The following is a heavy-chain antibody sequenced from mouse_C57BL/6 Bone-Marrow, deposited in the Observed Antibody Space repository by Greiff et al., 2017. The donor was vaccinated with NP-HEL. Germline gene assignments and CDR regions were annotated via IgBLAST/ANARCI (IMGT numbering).Heavy chain of an antibody. D-gene: IGHD1-1*01. CDR2: IYPRSGNT. J-gene: IGHJ4*01. Sequence: QVQLQQSGAELARPGASVKLSCKASGYTFTSYGISWVKQRTGQGLEWIGEIYPRSGNTYYNEKFKGKATLTADKSSSTAYMELRSLTSEDSAVYFCARWPVDYYSSTLRDAMDYWGQGTSVTVSS. V-gene: IGHV1-81*01. CDR3: ARWPVDYYSSTLRDAMDY. CDR1: GYTFTSYG.